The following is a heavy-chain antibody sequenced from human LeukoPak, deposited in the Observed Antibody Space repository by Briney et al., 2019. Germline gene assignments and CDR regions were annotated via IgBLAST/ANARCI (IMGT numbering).Heavy chain of an antibody. CDR3: ARQTGSGLFILL. D-gene: IGHD3/OR15-3a*01. CDR2: IYYSGNT. CDR1: GGSISSSSYY. Sequence: PSETLSLTCTVSGGSISSSSYYWGWIRQPPGKGLEWIGSIYYSGNTYYNASLKSQVSISIDTSKNQFSLRLTSVTAADTAVYYCARQTGSGLFILLGGQGTLVTVSS. J-gene: IGHJ4*02. V-gene: IGHV4-39*01.